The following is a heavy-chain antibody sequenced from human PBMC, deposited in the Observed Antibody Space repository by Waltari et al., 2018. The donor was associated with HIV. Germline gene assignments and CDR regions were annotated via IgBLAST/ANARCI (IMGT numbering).Heavy chain of an antibody. CDR1: GITFSSYW. Sequence: EVPLVESGGGLVQPGGSLRLSCSASGITFSSYWMSWVGNAPGKGLEWVANIKQDGSEKYYVDSVKGRFTISRDNAKNSLYLQMNSLRAEVTAVYYCARDLYSSGWGYFDYWGQGTLVTVSS. V-gene: IGHV3-7*01. CDR2: IKQDGSEK. J-gene: IGHJ4*02. D-gene: IGHD6-19*01. CDR3: ARDLYSSGWGYFDY.